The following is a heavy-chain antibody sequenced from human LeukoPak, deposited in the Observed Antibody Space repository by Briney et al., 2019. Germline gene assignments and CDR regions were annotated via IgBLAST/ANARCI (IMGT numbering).Heavy chain of an antibody. Sequence: GGSLRLSCAASGFTSADYGMSWVRQAPGKGLEWVSGINWNGGSTGYADSVKGRFTISRDNAKNSLYLQMNSLRAEDTALYYCARASYYYDSSGYYGSWGQGTLVTVSS. CDR2: INWNGGST. J-gene: IGHJ4*02. D-gene: IGHD3-22*01. CDR1: GFTSADYG. CDR3: ARASYYYDSSGYYGS. V-gene: IGHV3-20*04.